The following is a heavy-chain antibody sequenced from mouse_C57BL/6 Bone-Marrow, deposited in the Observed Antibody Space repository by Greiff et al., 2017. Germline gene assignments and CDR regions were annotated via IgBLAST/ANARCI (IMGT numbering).Heavy chain of an antibody. J-gene: IGHJ4*01. CDR1: GYAFSSSW. V-gene: IGHV1-82*01. D-gene: IGHD2-4*01. CDR2: IYPGDGDT. Sequence: VKVVESGPELVKPGASVKISCKASGYAFSSSWMNWVKQRPGKGLEWIGRIYPGDGDTNYNGKFKGKATLTAVKSSSTAYMQLSSLTSEDSAVYFCARSPYDYDGAMDYWGQGTSVTVSS. CDR3: ARSPYDYDGAMDY.